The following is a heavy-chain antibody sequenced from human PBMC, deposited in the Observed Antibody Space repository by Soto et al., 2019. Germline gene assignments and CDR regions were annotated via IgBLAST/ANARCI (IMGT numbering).Heavy chain of an antibody. Sequence: QVQLVQSGAEVKKPGASVKVSCKASGYTFTSYDINWVRQATGQGLEYLGWMNPNSGNTGYVQKFQGRVTMTRDTSINTAYMDVSSLRSEDTAVYFCARGVKYGAYSRWFDPWGQGTLVTVSS. CDR2: MNPNSGNT. J-gene: IGHJ5*02. CDR3: ARGVKYGAYSRWFDP. D-gene: IGHD4-17*01. CDR1: GYTFTSYD. V-gene: IGHV1-8*01.